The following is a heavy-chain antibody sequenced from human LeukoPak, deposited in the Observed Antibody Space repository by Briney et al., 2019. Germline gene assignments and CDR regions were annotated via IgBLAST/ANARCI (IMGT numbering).Heavy chain of an antibody. J-gene: IGHJ5*02. D-gene: IGHD2-15*01. CDR1: GGSITSYF. V-gene: IGHV4-4*07. CDR2: IYTSGST. Sequence: PSETLSLTCTVSGGSITSYFWTWIRQPAGKGLEWIGRIYTSGSTNYNPSLKSRVTMSVDTSKNQFSLKLSSVTAADSAVYYCARLKAKGFVSNWFDPWGQGTLVTVSS. CDR3: ARLKAKGFVSNWFDP.